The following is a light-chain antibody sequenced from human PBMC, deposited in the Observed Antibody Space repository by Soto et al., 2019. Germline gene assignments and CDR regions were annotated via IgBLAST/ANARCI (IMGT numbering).Light chain of an antibody. J-gene: IGLJ3*02. V-gene: IGLV1-47*01. CDR3: AAWDDSLSVWV. CDR2: RNN. CDR1: SSNIGSTF. Sequence: QSVLTQPPSASGTPGQRVTISCSESSSNIGSTFLYWYQHLPGTAPKLLIYRNNQRPSGVPERFSASKSGASASLAISGLRSEDDADYYCAAWDDSLSVWVFGGGTKLTVL.